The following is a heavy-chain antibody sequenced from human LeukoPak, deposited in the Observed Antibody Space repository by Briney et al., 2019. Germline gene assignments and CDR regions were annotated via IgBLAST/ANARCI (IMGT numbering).Heavy chain of an antibody. CDR1: GFTFSSSA. CDR2: IGGVSVYT. J-gene: IGHJ4*02. D-gene: IGHD1/OR15-1a*01. V-gene: IGHV3-23*01. CDR3: ARSLPTGTSQCDY. Sequence: GGSLRLSCAASGFTFSSSAMSWVRQAPGKGLEWVSVIGGVSVYTYYSDSVKGRFTISRDNSKNTLYLQMNSLRAEDSAVYYCARSLPTGTSQCDYWGQGTLVTVSS.